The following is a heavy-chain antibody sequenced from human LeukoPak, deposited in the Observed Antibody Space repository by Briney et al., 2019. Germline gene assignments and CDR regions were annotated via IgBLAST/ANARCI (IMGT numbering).Heavy chain of an antibody. D-gene: IGHD1-26*01. V-gene: IGHV1-2*02. J-gene: IGHJ5*02. CDR2: INPNSGGT. CDR1: GYTFTDYY. CDR3: ARGVGATRSRWFDP. Sequence: ASVKVSCKASGYTFTDYYMHWVRQAPGQGPEWMGWINPNSGGTNYAQKFEGRVTMTRDTSINTAYLDLSSLTSDDTAVYYCARGVGATRSRWFDPWGQGTLVTVSS.